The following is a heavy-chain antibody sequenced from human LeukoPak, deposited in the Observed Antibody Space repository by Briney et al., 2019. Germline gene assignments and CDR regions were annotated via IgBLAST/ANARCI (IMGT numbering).Heavy chain of an antibody. CDR1: GFAFSSLA. V-gene: IGHV3-30-3*01. Sequence: GGSLRLSCAVSGFAFSSLAMHWVRQAPGKGLEWVAFISYDGNNQYYADSVKGRFTISRDNSKNTLYLQMNNLRAEDTAIYYCAKEGPYDSSGYTDYWGQGTLVTVSS. CDR3: AKEGPYDSSGYTDY. CDR2: ISYDGNNQ. D-gene: IGHD3-22*01. J-gene: IGHJ4*02.